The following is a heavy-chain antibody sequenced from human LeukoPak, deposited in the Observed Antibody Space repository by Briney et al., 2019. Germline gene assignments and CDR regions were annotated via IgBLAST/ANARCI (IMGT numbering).Heavy chain of an antibody. CDR3: AKVGYSGTYYSYFDY. D-gene: IGHD1-26*01. CDR1: GFTFSSYA. Sequence: GGSLRLSCAASGFTFSSYAMSWVRQAPGKGLEWVSAISGSGGSTYYADSVKGRFTISRDNSKNTLYLQVNSLRAEDTAVYYCAKVGYSGTYYSYFDYWGQGTLVTVSS. V-gene: IGHV3-23*01. CDR2: ISGSGGST. J-gene: IGHJ4*02.